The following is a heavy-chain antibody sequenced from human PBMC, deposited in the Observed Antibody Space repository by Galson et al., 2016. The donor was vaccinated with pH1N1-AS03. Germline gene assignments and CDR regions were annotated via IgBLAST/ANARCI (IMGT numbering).Heavy chain of an antibody. CDR3: ARERVLIEYERSGYPNYFDY. J-gene: IGHJ4*02. Sequence: SETLSLTCAVSGFSITTGYYLGLIREPPGKGLEWSGRMYHSGSNFNNPSLRRRVTISVDTAKKQISLRLNSVTAADTAVYYCARERVLIEYERSGYPNYFDYWGQGALVTVSS. V-gene: IGHV4-38-2*02. CDR1: GFSITTGYY. D-gene: IGHD3-22*01. CDR2: MYHSGSN.